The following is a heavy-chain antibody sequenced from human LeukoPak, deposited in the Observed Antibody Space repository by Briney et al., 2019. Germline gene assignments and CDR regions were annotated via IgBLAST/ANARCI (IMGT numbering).Heavy chain of an antibody. Sequence: GGSLRLSCAASGFTFNNYAIRWVRQAPGKGLEWVAVISYDGNNKYYADSVKGRFTISRDNSKNTLYLQMNSLRAEDTAVYYCARVEGGGYNYGPDYWGQGTLVTVSS. CDR2: ISYDGNNK. V-gene: IGHV3-30-3*01. CDR3: ARVEGGGYNYGPDY. CDR1: GFTFNNYA. J-gene: IGHJ4*02. D-gene: IGHD5-18*01.